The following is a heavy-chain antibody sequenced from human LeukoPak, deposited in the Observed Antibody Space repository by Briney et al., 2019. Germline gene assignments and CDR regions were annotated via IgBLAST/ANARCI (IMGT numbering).Heavy chain of an antibody. J-gene: IGHJ4*02. V-gene: IGHV4-39*01. Sequence: SETLSLTCTVSGGSISSSSYYWGWIRQPPGKGLEWIGSIYYSGSTYYNPSLKSRVTISVDTSKNQFSLKLSSVTAADTAVYHCARQLWFDYWGQGTLVTVSS. CDR1: GGSISSSSYY. CDR2: IYYSGST. CDR3: ARQLWFDY. D-gene: IGHD5-18*01.